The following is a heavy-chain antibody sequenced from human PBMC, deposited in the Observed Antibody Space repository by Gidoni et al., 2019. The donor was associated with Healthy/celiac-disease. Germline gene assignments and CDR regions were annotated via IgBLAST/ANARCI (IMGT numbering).Heavy chain of an antibody. CDR2: INHSGST. V-gene: IGHV4-34*01. D-gene: IGHD3-22*01. CDR1: GGSFSGYY. Sequence: QVQLQQWGAGLLKPSETLSLTCAVYGGSFSGYYWSWIRQPPGKGLEWIGEINHSGSTNYNPSLKSRVPISVDTSKNQFSLKLSSVTAADTAVYYCARAMIVVGSRAFDIWGQGTMVTVSS. CDR3: ARAMIVVGSRAFDI. J-gene: IGHJ3*02.